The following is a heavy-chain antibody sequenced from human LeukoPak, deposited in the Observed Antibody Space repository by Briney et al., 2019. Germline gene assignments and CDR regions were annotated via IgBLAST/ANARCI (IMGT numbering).Heavy chain of an antibody. CDR1: GGSISSSSYY. CDR3: IAAAAERGTNWFDP. Sequence: PSETRSLTCTVSGGSISSSSYYWGWIRQPPGKGLEWIGSIYYSGSTYYNPSLKSRVTISVDTSKNQFSLKLSSVTAADTAVYYCIAAAAERGTNWFDPWGQGTLVTVSS. CDR2: IYYSGST. D-gene: IGHD6-13*01. V-gene: IGHV4-39*01. J-gene: IGHJ5*02.